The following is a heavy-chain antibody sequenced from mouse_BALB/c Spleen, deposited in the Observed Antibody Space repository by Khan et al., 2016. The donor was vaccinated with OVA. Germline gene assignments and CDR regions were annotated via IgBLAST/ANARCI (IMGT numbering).Heavy chain of an antibody. CDR3: ARLEDI. Sequence: VKLEVSGPGLVAPSQSLSITCTVSGFSLTDYAVSWIRQPPGKGLEWLGVIWAGGSTNYNSALMSRLSISKDNSKSQVFLKMNSLQTDDTAMYYCARLEDIWGQGTTLTVSS. V-gene: IGHV2-6-5*01. D-gene: IGHD1-3*01. J-gene: IGHJ2*01. CDR2: IWAGGST. CDR1: GFSLTDYA.